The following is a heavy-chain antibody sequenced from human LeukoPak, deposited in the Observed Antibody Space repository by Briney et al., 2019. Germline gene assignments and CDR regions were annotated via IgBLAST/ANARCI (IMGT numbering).Heavy chain of an antibody. D-gene: IGHD1-26*01. CDR3: ATLTTALGANFDY. J-gene: IGHJ4*02. V-gene: IGHV4-30-4*01. Sequence: PSQTLSLTCTVSGGSISSGDYYWSWIRQPPGKGLEWIGYIYYSGSTNYNSSLKSRVTISVDTSKNQFSLKLSSVTAADTAVYYCATLTTALGANFDYWGQGTLVTVSS. CDR1: GGSISSGDYY. CDR2: IYYSGST.